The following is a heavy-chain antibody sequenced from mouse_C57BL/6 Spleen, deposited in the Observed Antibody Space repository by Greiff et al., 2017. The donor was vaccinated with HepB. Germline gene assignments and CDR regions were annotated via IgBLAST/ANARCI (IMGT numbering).Heavy chain of an antibody. Sequence: VQLQQSGPELVQPGASVKISCKASGYTFTDYYMNWVKQSHGKSLEWIGDINPNNGGTSYNQKFKGKTTLTIDKSASTAYMELRSLTSEDSAVYYCARIYYEYAWFAYWGQGTLVTVSA. V-gene: IGHV1-26*01. J-gene: IGHJ3*01. D-gene: IGHD2-4*01. CDR2: INPNNGGT. CDR3: ARIYYEYAWFAY. CDR1: GYTFTDYY.